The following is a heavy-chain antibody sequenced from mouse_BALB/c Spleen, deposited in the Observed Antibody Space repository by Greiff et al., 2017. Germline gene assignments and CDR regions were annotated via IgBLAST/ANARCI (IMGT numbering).Heavy chain of an antibody. D-gene: IGHD1-1*01. CDR2: ISSGGSYT. CDR3: ARYYYGSIYAMDY. CDR1: GFTFSSYA. V-gene: IGHV5-9-4*01. Sequence: EVQLVESGGGLVKPGGSPKLSCAASGFTFSSYAMSWVRQSPEKRLEWVAEISSGGSYTYYPDTVTGRFTISRDNAKNTLYLEMSSLRSEDTAMYYCARYYYGSIYAMDYWGQGTSVTVSS. J-gene: IGHJ4*01.